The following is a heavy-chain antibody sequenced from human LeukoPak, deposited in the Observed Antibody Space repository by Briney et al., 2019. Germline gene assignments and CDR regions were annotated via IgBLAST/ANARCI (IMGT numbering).Heavy chain of an antibody. J-gene: IGHJ4*02. D-gene: IGHD4-17*01. CDR3: AKDPHGAKTFDY. Sequence: GGSLRLSCAASGFTFSSYAMSWVRQAPGKGLEGVSAISGSGGSTYYADSVKGRFTISRDNSKNTLYLQMNSLRAEDTAVYYCAKDPHGAKTFDYWGQGTLVTVSS. CDR1: GFTFSSYA. V-gene: IGHV3-23*01. CDR2: ISGSGGST.